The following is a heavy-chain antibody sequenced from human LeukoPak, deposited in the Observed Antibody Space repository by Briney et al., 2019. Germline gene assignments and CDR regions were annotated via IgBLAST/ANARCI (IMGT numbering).Heavy chain of an antibody. J-gene: IGHJ4*02. V-gene: IGHV4-4*07. CDR3: ARGEDGTGDYRPTYFDS. D-gene: IGHD4-17*01. Sequence: SETLSLICTVSGGSSSGYSWSWIRQPAGKGLEWIGHIYTSGSTNYNPSLQSRVTMSVDTSKKQFSLNLTSVTAADTAVYYCARGEDGTGDYRPTYFDSWGQGTLVTVSS. CDR2: IYTSGST. CDR1: GGSSSGYS.